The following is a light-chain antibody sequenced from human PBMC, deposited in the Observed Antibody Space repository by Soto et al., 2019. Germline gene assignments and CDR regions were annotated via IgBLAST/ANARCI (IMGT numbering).Light chain of an antibody. CDR2: AAS. Sequence: DIQMTQSPSSVSASVGDRVTITCRASQGISSWLGWYQQKPGQAPKLLIFAASSLQSGVPPMFSGSESGTEFTLTISRLQPEDVATYYCQQASSLPLTFGGGTKVDIK. CDR3: QQASSLPLT. J-gene: IGKJ4*01. V-gene: IGKV1-12*01. CDR1: QGISSW.